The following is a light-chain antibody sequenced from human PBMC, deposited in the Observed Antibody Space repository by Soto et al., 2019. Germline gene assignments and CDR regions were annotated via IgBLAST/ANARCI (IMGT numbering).Light chain of an antibody. Sequence: DIQMTQSPSSLSASVGDRVTITCRASQSISSYLNWYQQKPGKAPKLLIYAASSLQRWVPSRFSGSGSGTDFTLNSSSLQPEDFATYYCQQIYSTPLTFRGGTKVEIK. CDR3: QQIYSTPLT. CDR2: AAS. J-gene: IGKJ4*01. CDR1: QSISSY. V-gene: IGKV1-39*01.